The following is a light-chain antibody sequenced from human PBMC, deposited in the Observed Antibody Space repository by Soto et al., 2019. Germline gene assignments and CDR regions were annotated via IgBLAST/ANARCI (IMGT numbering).Light chain of an antibody. V-gene: IGLV2-14*01. Sequence: QSALTQPASVSGSPGQSITISCTGTSSDVGVYNYVSWYQQHPGKAPKLMIFEVTSRPSGVSNRFSGSKSDNTASLTISGLQAEDEADYYCTSYTSSSTSGFGGGTKLTVL. CDR3: TSYTSSSTSG. J-gene: IGLJ2*01. CDR2: EVT. CDR1: SSDVGVYNY.